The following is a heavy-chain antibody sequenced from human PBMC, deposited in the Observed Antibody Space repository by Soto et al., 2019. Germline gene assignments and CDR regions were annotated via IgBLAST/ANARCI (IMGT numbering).Heavy chain of an antibody. J-gene: IGHJ4*02. CDR2: INPSSGNI. D-gene: IGHD3-10*01. Sequence: ASVKVSCKASGHTFTSYDINWVRQATGHGLEWMGWINPSSGNIGYAQKFQGRVTMTRDTAIRTAYMEVSRLRSDDTAVYYCARGRASGSYYLLDYWGQGTLVTVSS. V-gene: IGHV1-8*01. CDR1: GHTFTSYD. CDR3: ARGRASGSYYLLDY.